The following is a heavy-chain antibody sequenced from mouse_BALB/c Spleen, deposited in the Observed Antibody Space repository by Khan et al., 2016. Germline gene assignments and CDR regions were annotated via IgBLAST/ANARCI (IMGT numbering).Heavy chain of an antibody. CDR1: EYTFTNYG. J-gene: IGHJ4*01. CDR2: INTYTGEP. CDR3: ERRRGYLSAMDY. D-gene: IGHD2-3*01. Sequence: QIQLVQSGPELKKPGETVKISCKASEYTFTNYGMNWVKQAPGKGLKWMGWINTYTGEPTYADDFKGRFAFSLATSARTAYLQITNLKNEDMATYFCERRRGYLSAMDYWGQGTSVTVSS. V-gene: IGHV9-1*02.